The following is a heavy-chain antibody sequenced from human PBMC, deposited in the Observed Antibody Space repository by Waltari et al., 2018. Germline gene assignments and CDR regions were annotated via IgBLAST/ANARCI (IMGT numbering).Heavy chain of an antibody. CDR1: GYSISSGYY. J-gene: IGHJ6*02. CDR3: ARDSSTARDGMDV. CDR2: IYHSGST. Sequence: QVQLQESGPGLVKPSETLSLTCAVSGYSISSGYYWGWIRQPPGKGLEWIGSIYHSGSTYYNQTLKSRVTISVDTSKNQFSLKLSTVTAADTAVYYCARDSSTARDGMDVWGQGTTVTVSS. V-gene: IGHV4-38-2*02. D-gene: IGHD4-17*01.